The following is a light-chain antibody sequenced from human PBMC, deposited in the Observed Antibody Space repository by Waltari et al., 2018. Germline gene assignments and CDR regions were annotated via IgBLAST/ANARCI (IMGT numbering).Light chain of an antibody. J-gene: IGLJ1*01. CDR3: SSYTSSSTRV. V-gene: IGLV2-14*01. CDR2: DVS. Sequence: QSALTQPASVSGSPGQSITISCPVTSSAVRGYHYASEYQPPPGKAPKLMIYDVSKRPSGVSNLVSGSKSGNTASLTISGLQAEDEADYYCSSYTSSSTRVFGTGTKVTVL. CDR1: SSAVRGYHY.